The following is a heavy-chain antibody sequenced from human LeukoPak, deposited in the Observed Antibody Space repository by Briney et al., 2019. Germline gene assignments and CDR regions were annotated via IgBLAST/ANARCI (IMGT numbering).Heavy chain of an antibody. CDR2: IHYTGST. V-gene: IGHV4-38-2*02. CDR3: ARVWSGNYYEDRGAFDI. Sequence: SETLSLTCTVSGYSISSDYYWGWIRQPPGKGLEWIGSIHYTGSTYNNPSLKSRVIISVDTSKNQFSLKLTSVTAADTAVYYCARVWSGNYYEDRGAFDIWGHGTMVTVSS. J-gene: IGHJ3*02. CDR1: GYSISSDYY. D-gene: IGHD3-22*01.